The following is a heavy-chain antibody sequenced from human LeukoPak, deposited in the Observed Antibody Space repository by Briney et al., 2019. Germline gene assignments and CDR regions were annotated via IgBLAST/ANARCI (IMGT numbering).Heavy chain of an antibody. J-gene: IGHJ4*02. V-gene: IGHV3-20*04. CDR1: GFTFDDYG. CDR2: INWNGGST. CDR3: AKDNGGRIELWLSF. D-gene: IGHD5-18*01. Sequence: GGSLRLSCAASGFTFDDYGMSWVRQAPGKGLEWVSGINWNGGSTGYADSVKGRFTISRDNSKNTLYLQMNSLRAEDTAVYYCAKDNGGRIELWLSFWGQGTLVTVSS.